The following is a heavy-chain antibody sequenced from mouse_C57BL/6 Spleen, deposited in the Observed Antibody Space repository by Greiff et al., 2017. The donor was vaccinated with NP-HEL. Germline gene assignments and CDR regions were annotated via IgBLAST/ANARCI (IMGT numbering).Heavy chain of an antibody. CDR3: ARGGDFDGYYFYYAMDY. V-gene: IGHV1-64*01. CDR1: GYTFTSYW. D-gene: IGHD2-3*01. Sequence: QVQLQQPGAELVKPGASVKLSCKASGYTFTSYWMHWVKQRPGQGLEWIGMIHPNSGSTNYNEKFKSKATLTVDKSSSTAYMQLSSLTSEDSAVYYCARGGDFDGYYFYYAMDYWGQGTSVTVSS. CDR2: IHPNSGST. J-gene: IGHJ4*01.